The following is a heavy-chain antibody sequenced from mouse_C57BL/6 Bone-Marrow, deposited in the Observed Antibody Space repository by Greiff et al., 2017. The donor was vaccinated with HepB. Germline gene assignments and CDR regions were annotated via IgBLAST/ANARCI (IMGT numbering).Heavy chain of an antibody. CDR3: APLVRQAWFAY. CDR2: IYPRSGNT. CDR1: GYTFTSYG. Sequence: VQLQQSGAELARPGASVKLSCQASGYTFTSYGISRVKQRTGQGLEWIGEIYPRSGNTYYNEKFTGKATVPADKSSSTAYMDLRSLPSEDSAVYCCAPLVRQAWFAYWCQGTLVTVSA. V-gene: IGHV1-81*01. D-gene: IGHD2-14*01. J-gene: IGHJ3*01.